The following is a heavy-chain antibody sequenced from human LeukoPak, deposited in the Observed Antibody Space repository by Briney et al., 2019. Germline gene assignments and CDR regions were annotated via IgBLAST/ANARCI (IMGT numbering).Heavy chain of an antibody. D-gene: IGHD1-14*01. CDR3: ARDGSGDY. CDR1: GFTFSSYS. Sequence: GGSLRLSCAASGFTFSSYSMNWVRQAPGKGLEWVSSISSSSSYIYYADSVKGRFTISRDNAKNLMYLQMNSLRAEDAAVYYCARDGSGDYWGQGTLVTVSS. CDR2: ISSSSSYI. J-gene: IGHJ4*02. V-gene: IGHV3-21*01.